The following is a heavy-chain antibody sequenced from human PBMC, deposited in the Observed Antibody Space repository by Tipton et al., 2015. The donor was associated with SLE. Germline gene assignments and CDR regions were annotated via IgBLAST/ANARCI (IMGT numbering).Heavy chain of an antibody. CDR2: CFYSGRN. CDR1: RGYINSYY. Sequence: TLSLTCTVSRGYINSYYWGWIRKPPGKGLEWIGYCFYSGRNNYNPALKSRVTISVDLSKNQISLRLNSGTAADTAVYYCARHRGHSYGYLNIDFWGQGSLVTVSS. V-gene: IGHV4-59*08. D-gene: IGHD5-18*01. J-gene: IGHJ4*02. CDR3: ARHRGHSYGYLNIDF.